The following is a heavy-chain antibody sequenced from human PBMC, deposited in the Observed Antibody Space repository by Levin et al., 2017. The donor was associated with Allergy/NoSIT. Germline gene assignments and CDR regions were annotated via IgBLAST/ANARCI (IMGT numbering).Heavy chain of an antibody. V-gene: IGHV4-39*01. D-gene: IGHD3-16*01. CDR2: IYYSGST. CDR1: GGSITSSSYY. CDR3: ARHLRGSYYDGSGKEHYFDY. Sequence: SETLSLTCTVSGGSITSSSYYWGWIRQPPGKGLEWIGSIYYSGSTYYNPSLKSRVTISADTSKKQFSLKLSSVTAADTAVYYCARHLRGSYYDGSGKEHYFDYWGQGTLVTVSS. J-gene: IGHJ4*02.